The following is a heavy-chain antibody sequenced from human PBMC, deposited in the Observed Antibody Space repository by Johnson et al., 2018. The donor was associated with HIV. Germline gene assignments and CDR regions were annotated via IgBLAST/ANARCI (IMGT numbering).Heavy chain of an antibody. CDR3: ARDPPVTTTHNAFDS. Sequence: QVQLVESGGGVVQPGRSLRLSCVVSGFTFSSYTMHWVRQAPGKGLEWVAVISYDGSNKYFADSVKGRFTISRDNSKNTLYLQMSSLRAEDTAVYYCARDPPVTTTHNAFDSWGQGTMVTVSS. CDR1: GFTFSSYT. V-gene: IGHV3-30*04. CDR2: ISYDGSNK. D-gene: IGHD4-17*01. J-gene: IGHJ3*02.